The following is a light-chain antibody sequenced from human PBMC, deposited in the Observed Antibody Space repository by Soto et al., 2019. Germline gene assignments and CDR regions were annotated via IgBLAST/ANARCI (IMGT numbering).Light chain of an antibody. Sequence: DMVMTQSPLSLPVTPGEPASISCRSSRSILSSNGYNNLDWYVQRPGQSPQLLIYLASNGASGVPDRFSGSGSGTDFTLKISRVEAEDVGVYYCMQGLTSPLTCGGGTKVEIK. J-gene: IGKJ4*01. V-gene: IGKV2-28*01. CDR1: RSILSSNGYNN. CDR3: MQGLTSPLT. CDR2: LAS.